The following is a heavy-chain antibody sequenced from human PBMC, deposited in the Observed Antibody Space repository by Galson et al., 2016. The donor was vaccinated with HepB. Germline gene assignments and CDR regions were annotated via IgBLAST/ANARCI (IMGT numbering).Heavy chain of an antibody. CDR2: ISLSGSYR. Sequence: SLRHSCAASGFTLSSYGMNWVRQAPGKGREWVAPISLSGSYRNYADSVKGRFTISRDNAKNSLYLQMNSLRAEDTAVYYGARDYYAPDFDYLGQGTLVTVSA. J-gene: IGHJ4*02. CDR1: GFTLSSYG. V-gene: IGHV3-21*01. CDR3: ARDYYAPDFDY. D-gene: IGHD3-10*01.